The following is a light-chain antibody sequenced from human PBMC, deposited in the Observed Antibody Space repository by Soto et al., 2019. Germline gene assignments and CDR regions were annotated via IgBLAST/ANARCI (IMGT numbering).Light chain of an antibody. CDR3: GSYAGSVV. J-gene: IGLJ2*01. V-gene: IGLV2-11*01. CDR1: SSDVGGYNY. Sequence: QSALTQPRSVSGSPGQSVTISCTGTSSDVGGYNYVSWYQQHPGKAPKLMIYDVSKRPSGVPDRFSGSKSGNTASLTISGLQAEDEADYYCGSYAGSVVFGGGTKVTVL. CDR2: DVS.